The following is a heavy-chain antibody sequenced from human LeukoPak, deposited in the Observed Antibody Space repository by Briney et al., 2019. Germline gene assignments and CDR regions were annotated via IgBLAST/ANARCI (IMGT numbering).Heavy chain of an antibody. CDR1: GFTFSGSA. CDR3: TRHHVDSSGFY. Sequence: QSGGSLRLSCAASGFTFSGSAMHWVRQASGKGLEWVGRIRSKANSYATAYAASVKGRFTISRDDSKNTAYLQMNSLKTEDTAVYYCTRHHVDSSGFYWGQGTLVTVSS. V-gene: IGHV3-73*01. J-gene: IGHJ4*02. CDR2: IRSKANSYAT. D-gene: IGHD3-22*01.